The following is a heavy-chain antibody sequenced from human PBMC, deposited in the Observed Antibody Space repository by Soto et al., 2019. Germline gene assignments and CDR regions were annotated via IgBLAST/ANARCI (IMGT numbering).Heavy chain of an antibody. Sequence: QERLVQSGAEVRKPGSSVKVSCKVTGGTSTRYAINWVRQAPGQGLEWLGGIVPMFGTSKYAQRFQGRVTITADTSTNIAYMELRSLRSEDTAVYYCNRGSEYDFWSGYLWGQGTLVSVSS. J-gene: IGHJ4*02. V-gene: IGHV1-69*06. CDR3: NRGSEYDFWSGYL. D-gene: IGHD3-3*01. CDR1: GGTSTRYA. CDR2: IVPMFGTS.